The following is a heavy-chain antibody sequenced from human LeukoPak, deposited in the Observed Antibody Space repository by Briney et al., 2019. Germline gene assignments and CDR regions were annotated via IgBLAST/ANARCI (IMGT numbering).Heavy chain of an antibody. D-gene: IGHD4-17*01. Sequence: GGSLTLSCAASGFTFSDSPMHWVRQASGKGLEWVGRITSKADSYATAYAESVKGRFTISRDDSKNTAYLQMNSLQTEDTAVYYCTRLPTLKTFDYWGQGVLVTVSS. J-gene: IGHJ4*02. CDR3: TRLPTLKTFDY. CDR1: GFTFSDSP. CDR2: ITSKADSYAT. V-gene: IGHV3-73*01.